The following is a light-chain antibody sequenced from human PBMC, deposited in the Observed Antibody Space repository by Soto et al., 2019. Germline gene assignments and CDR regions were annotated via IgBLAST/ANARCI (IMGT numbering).Light chain of an antibody. Sequence: DIRMTQSPSSLSVSVGDGVTITCRARETINNYLNGYQQKAGRAPKLLIHAASTLQSGDPSPVSGSGSGTDLTLTISSLEPDDFATYAGDQSYTTPYTCGLGTRVEI. CDR2: AAS. CDR3: DQSYTTPYT. V-gene: IGKV1-39*01. CDR1: ETINNY. J-gene: IGKJ1*01.